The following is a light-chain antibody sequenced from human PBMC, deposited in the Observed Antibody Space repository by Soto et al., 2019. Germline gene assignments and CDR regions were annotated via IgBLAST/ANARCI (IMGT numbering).Light chain of an antibody. CDR1: QSISSY. CDR3: QQSYSTPQ. CDR2: AAS. V-gene: IGKV1-39*01. J-gene: IGKJ4*01. Sequence: DIQMTQSPSSLSASVGDRVTITCLASQSISSYLNWYQQKPGKAPKLLIYAASSLQSGVPSRFSGSGSGTDFTLTISSLQPEDFATYYCQQSYSTPQFGGGTKVDIK.